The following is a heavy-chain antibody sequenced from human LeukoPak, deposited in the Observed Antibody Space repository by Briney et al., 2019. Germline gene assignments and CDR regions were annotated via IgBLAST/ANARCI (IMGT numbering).Heavy chain of an antibody. Sequence: PGGSLRLSCAASGFNFRDHWMDWVRQAPGKGLEWVGHIKTDGSETYYLDSLRGRFSISRDNTNNALYLQMNSLRVEDTAVYYCVKNTGGFHLPQGGQEPLVTVPS. CDR3: VKNTGGFHLPQ. CDR1: GFNFRDHW. J-gene: IGHJ4*02. CDR2: IKTDGSET. V-gene: IGHV3-7*03. D-gene: IGHD1-14*01.